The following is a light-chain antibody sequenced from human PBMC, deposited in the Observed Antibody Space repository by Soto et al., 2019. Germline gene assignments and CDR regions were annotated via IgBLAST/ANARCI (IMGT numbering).Light chain of an antibody. CDR1: QSVSSY. CDR2: GAS. Sequence: EILMTQSPAPLSLSPGERATLSCRASQSVSSYLAWYQQKPGQAPRLLILGASTRATGVPARFSGSGSGTEFTLSISSLQSEDFAVYYCKQYKEWPPFTFGQGTRLEI. J-gene: IGKJ5*01. V-gene: IGKV3-15*01. CDR3: KQYKEWPPFT.